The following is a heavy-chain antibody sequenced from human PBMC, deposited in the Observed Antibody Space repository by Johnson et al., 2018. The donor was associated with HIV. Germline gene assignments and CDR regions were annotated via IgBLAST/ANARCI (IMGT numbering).Heavy chain of an antibody. J-gene: IGHJ3*02. CDR1: GFTFDDYG. V-gene: IGHV3-20*04. D-gene: IGHD5-18*01. CDR2: INWNGGST. CDR3: ARVKGYGIPNAFDI. Sequence: VQLLESGGGVVRPGGSLRLSCAASGFTFDDYGMSWVRQAPGKGLEWVSGINWNGGSTGYADSVKDRFTISRDNAKNSLYLQMNSLRAEDTALYYCARVKGYGIPNAFDIWGQGTMVTVSS.